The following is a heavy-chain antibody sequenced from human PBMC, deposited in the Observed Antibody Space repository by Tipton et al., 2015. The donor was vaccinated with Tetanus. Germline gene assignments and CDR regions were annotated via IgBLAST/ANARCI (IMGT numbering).Heavy chain of an antibody. CDR2: ISSDGTNK. J-gene: IGHJ4*02. D-gene: IGHD2-2*01. CDR3: AKAMGSMNYAIDY. V-gene: IGHV3-30*18. Sequence: SLRLSCAASGFTLRTYSMNWVRQAPGKGLEWVALISSDGTNKYYADSVKGRFTISRDDSMSTLYLQMNSLRAEDTAVYYCAKAMGSMNYAIDYWGQGTLVTVSS. CDR1: GFTLRTYS.